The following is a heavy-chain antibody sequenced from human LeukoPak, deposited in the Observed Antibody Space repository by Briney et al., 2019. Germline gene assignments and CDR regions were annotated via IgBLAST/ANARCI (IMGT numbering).Heavy chain of an antibody. CDR2: ISAYNGNT. J-gene: IGHJ5*02. Sequence: TSVKVSCKASGYTFTSYGISWVRQAPGEGLEWMGWISAYNGNTNYAQKLQGRVTMTTDTSTSTAYMELRSLRSDDTAVYYCARLTGIAARPGWFDPWGQGTLVTVSS. D-gene: IGHD6-6*01. CDR3: ARLTGIAARPGWFDP. CDR1: GYTFTSYG. V-gene: IGHV1-18*01.